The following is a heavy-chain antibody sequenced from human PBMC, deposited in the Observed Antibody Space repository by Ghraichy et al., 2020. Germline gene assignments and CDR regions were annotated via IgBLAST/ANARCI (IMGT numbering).Heavy chain of an antibody. J-gene: IGHJ4*02. CDR1: GFTVSSNY. CDR3: ASIGVPNQKVYYFDY. V-gene: IGHV3-66*01. D-gene: IGHD2-2*01. Sequence: GGSLRLSCAASGFTVSSNYMSWVRQAPGKGLEWVSVIYSGGSTYYADSVKGRFTISRDNSKNTLYLQMNSLRAEDTAVYYCASIGVPNQKVYYFDYWGQGTLVTVSS. CDR2: IYSGGST.